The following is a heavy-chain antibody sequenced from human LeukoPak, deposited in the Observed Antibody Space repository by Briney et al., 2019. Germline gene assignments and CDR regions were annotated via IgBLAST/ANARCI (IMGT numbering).Heavy chain of an antibody. J-gene: IGHJ3*02. V-gene: IGHV4-39*01. CDR2: IYYTGNT. CDR1: GGGISVTNSY. CDR3: ERSWLVGEGAFQM. D-gene: IGHD6-19*01. Sequence: SETLSLTCIVSGGGISVTNSYWGWIRQPPGKGMEWSGCIYYTGNTYYNSHLRSRLTMSVDTSKRQFSLKLGFVTAAHTALYHRERSWLVGEGAFQMWREGSMDLVSS.